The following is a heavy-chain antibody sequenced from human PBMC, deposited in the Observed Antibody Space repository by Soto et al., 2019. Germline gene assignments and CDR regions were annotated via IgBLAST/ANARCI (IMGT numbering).Heavy chain of an antibody. CDR3: ARYYGDSF. J-gene: IGHJ4*02. D-gene: IGHD4-17*01. CDR1: GASISSYY. V-gene: IGHV4-59*01. Sequence: SETLSLTCTVSGASISSYYWSWIRQPPGKGLEWIGYINHSGGTDSSPSLKSRVSMSVDMSKNQFSLKLSSVTAADTAVYYCARYYGDSFWGQGILVTVSS. CDR2: INHSGGT.